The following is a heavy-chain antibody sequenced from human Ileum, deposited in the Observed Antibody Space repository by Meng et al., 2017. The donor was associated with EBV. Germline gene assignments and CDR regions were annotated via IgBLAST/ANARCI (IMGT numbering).Heavy chain of an antibody. CDR2: IYYSGST. V-gene: IGHV4-59*08. D-gene: IGHD2-15*01. CDR1: GGSIRSYY. J-gene: IGHJ4*02. Sequence: VQLQGSGPGLVKPSETLSLTCTVSGGSIRSYYWSWIRQPPGKGLEWIGYIYYSGSTNYNPSLKSRVTISVDTSKNQFSLNLSSVTAADTAVYYCARGGWSLDYWGQGTLVTVSS. CDR3: ARGGWSLDY.